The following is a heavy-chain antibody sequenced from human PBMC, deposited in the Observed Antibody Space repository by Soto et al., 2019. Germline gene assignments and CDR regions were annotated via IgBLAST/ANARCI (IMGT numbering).Heavy chain of an antibody. V-gene: IGHV4-59*12. CDR1: GASFSGFY. Sequence: PSETLSLTCAVYGASFSGFYWSWTRKPPGKGLEWIGRIYDTGTTDYNPSLKSRVMISVDTSKKQFSLKLSSVTDADTAVYYCGRDGTKTLRVCFDPWGQGIPVTVSS. CDR3: GRDGTKTLRVCFDP. J-gene: IGHJ5*02. D-gene: IGHD1-1*01. CDR2: IYDTGTT.